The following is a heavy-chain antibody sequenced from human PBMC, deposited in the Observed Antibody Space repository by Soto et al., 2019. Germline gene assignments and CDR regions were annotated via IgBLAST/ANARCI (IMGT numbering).Heavy chain of an antibody. CDR3: ARDSWLVTEYYFDY. J-gene: IGHJ4*02. D-gene: IGHD6-19*01. V-gene: IGHV3-33*01. CDR1: GFTFRSYG. Sequence: PGGPLRLSCSASGFTFRSYGMHWVRQAPGKGLEWVAVIWYDGSNKYYADSVKGRFTISRDNSKNTLYLQMNSLRAEDTAVYYCARDSWLVTEYYFDYWGQGTLVTVSS. CDR2: IWYDGSNK.